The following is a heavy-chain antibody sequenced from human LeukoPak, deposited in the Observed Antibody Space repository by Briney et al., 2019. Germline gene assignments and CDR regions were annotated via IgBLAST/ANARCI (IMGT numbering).Heavy chain of an antibody. V-gene: IGHV1-69*13. CDR2: IIPIFGTA. CDR3: ARDFDY. CDR1: GYTFTGYH. J-gene: IGHJ4*02. Sequence: ASVTVSCKASGYTFTGYHMHWVRQAPGQGLEWMGGIIPIFGTANYAQKFQGRVTITADESTSTAYMELSSLRSEDTAVYYCARDFDYWGQGTLVTVSS.